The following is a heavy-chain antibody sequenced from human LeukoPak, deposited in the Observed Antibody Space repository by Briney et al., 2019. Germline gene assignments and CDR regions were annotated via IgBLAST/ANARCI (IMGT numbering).Heavy chain of an antibody. CDR3: ARARWAAAGTRWFDP. Sequence: ASVKVSCKPSGYTFTGYYMHWVRQAPGQGLEWMGWINPNSGGTNYAQKFQGRVTMTRDTSISTAYMELSRLRSDDTTVYYCARARWAAAGTRWFDPWGQGTLVTVSS. D-gene: IGHD6-13*01. V-gene: IGHV1-2*02. CDR2: INPNSGGT. CDR1: GYTFTGYY. J-gene: IGHJ5*02.